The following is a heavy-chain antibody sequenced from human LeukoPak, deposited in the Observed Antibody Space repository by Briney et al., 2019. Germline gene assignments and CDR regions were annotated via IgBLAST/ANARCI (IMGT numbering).Heavy chain of an antibody. D-gene: IGHD3-22*01. V-gene: IGHV4-59*01. J-gene: IGHJ5*02. CDR3: ARVPYMNYYDSSGYDPPNWFDP. Sequence: KPSETLSLTCTVSGGSISSYYWSWIRQPPGKGLEWIGYIYYSGSTNYNPSLKSRVTISVDTSKNQFSLKLSSVTAADTAVYYCARVPYMNYYDSSGYDPPNWFDPWGQGTLVTVSS. CDR1: GGSISSYY. CDR2: IYYSGST.